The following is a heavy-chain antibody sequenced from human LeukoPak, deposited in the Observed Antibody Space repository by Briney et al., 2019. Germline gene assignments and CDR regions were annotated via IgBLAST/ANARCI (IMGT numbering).Heavy chain of an antibody. CDR3: AREAWYCSSTSCYVGIDY. V-gene: IGHV4-4*07. CDR1: GGSISSYY. D-gene: IGHD2-2*01. Sequence: PSETLSLTCTVSGGSISSYYWSWIRQPAGKGLEWIGRIYTSGSTNYNPSLKSRVTTSVDTSKNQFSLKLSSVTAADTAVYYCAREAWYCSSTSCYVGIDYWGQGTLVTVSS. CDR2: IYTSGST. J-gene: IGHJ4*02.